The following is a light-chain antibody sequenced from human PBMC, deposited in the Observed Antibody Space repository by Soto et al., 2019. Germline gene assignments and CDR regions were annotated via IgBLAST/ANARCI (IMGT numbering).Light chain of an antibody. V-gene: IGKV3-11*01. J-gene: IGKJ4*01. Sequence: DIVMTQTPLSLSVTPGQPASISCRASQSVSSYLAWYQQKPGQPPRLLIYDASNRAAAIPARFSGSGAGTDFTLTISSLEPEDFAVYYCQQRSTWPLTFGGGTKVDIK. CDR2: DAS. CDR3: QQRSTWPLT. CDR1: QSVSSY.